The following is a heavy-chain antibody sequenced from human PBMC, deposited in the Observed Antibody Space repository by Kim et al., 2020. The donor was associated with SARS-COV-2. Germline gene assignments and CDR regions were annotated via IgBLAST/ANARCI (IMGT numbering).Heavy chain of an antibody. D-gene: IGHD6-13*01. Sequence: GGSLRLSCAASGFTFSTYGMHWVRQAPGKGLEWVAVISYDGSNKYYADSVKGRFTISRDNSKNTLYLQMNSLRAEDTAVYYCARDRASVRGPYSSSWYYDYYDYGMDVWGQGTTVTVSS. J-gene: IGHJ6*02. CDR3: ARDRASVRGPYSSSWYYDYYDYGMDV. CDR1: GFTFSTYG. V-gene: IGHV3-33*05. CDR2: ISYDGSNK.